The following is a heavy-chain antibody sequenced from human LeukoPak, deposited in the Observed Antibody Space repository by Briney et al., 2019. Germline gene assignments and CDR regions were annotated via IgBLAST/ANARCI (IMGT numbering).Heavy chain of an antibody. V-gene: IGHV3-30*02. D-gene: IGHD6-13*01. CDR2: IRYDGSNK. Sequence: GGSLRLSCAASGFTFSNAWMSWVRQAPGKGLEWVAFIRYDGSNKYYADSVKGRFTISRDNAKNSLYLQMNSLRAEDTAVYYCARAPYSSSWYGWFDPWGQGTLVTVSS. CDR3: ARAPYSSSWYGWFDP. CDR1: GFTFSNAW. J-gene: IGHJ5*02.